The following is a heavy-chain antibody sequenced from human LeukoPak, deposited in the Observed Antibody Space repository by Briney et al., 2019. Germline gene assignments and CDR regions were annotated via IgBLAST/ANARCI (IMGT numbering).Heavy chain of an antibody. CDR2: IYSGGST. J-gene: IGHJ4*02. CDR1: GGSISGTSYY. Sequence: ETLSLTCTVSGGSISGTSYYWGWIRQPPGKGLEWVSVIYSGGSTYYADSVKGRFTISRDNSKNTLYLQMNSLRAEDTAVYYCLGGPNFDYWGQGALVTVSS. CDR3: LGGPNFDY. V-gene: IGHV3-53*01.